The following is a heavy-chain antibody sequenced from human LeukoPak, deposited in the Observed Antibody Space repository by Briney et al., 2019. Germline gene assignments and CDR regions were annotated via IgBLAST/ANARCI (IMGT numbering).Heavy chain of an antibody. CDR3: ARRPNWGFSDL. CDR1: GFTFSTCA. D-gene: IGHD7-27*01. J-gene: IGHJ5*02. V-gene: IGHV3-23*01. CDR2: VSPSGGET. Sequence: QAGGSLRLSCAASGFTFSTCAIRWVRQAPGRGLEWVSSVSPSGGETFYAASVKGRFTISRDESQNTVYLQLSSLSAEDTAVYYCARRPNWGFSDLWGQGTLVTVSS.